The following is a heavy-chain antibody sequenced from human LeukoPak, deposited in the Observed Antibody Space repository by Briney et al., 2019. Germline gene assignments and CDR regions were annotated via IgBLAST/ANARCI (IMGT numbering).Heavy chain of an antibody. V-gene: IGHV4-39*07. J-gene: IGHJ4*02. CDR2: IYYSGST. Sequence: SETLSLTCTVSGGSISSSSYYWGWIRQPPGKGLEWIGSIYYSGSTYYNPSLKSRVTISVDTSKNQFSLKLSSVTAADTAVYYCAGGPANWVVVPAATYYWGQGTLVTVSS. CDR3: AGGPANWVVVPAATYY. D-gene: IGHD2-2*01. CDR1: GGSISSSSYY.